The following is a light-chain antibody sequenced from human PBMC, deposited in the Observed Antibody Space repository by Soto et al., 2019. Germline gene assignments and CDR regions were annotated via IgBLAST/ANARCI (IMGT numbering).Light chain of an antibody. CDR3: SSYTSSSTLV. Sequence: QSALTQPASVCGSPGQSITISCTGTSSDVGGYNYVSWYQQHPGKAPKLMISEVSNRPSGVSNRFSGSKSGNTASLTISGLQAEDEADYYCSSYTSSSTLVFGPGTKLTVL. J-gene: IGLJ1*01. V-gene: IGLV2-14*01. CDR1: SSDVGGYNY. CDR2: EVS.